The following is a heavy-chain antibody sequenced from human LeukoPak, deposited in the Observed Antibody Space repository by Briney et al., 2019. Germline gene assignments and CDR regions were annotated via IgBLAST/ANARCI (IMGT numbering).Heavy chain of an antibody. CDR3: AKDRSGRQGENDY. V-gene: IGHV3-23*01. CDR1: GFTFSSYA. Sequence: GGSLRLSGAASGFTFSSYAMSWVRQAPGKGLEWVSAISGSGGSTYYADSVKGRFTISRDNSKNTLYLQMNSLRAEDTAVYYCAKDRSGRQGENDYWGQGTLVTVSS. CDR2: ISGSGGST. J-gene: IGHJ4*02.